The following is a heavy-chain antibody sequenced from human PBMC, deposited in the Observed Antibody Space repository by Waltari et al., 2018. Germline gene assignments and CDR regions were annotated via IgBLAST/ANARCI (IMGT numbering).Heavy chain of an antibody. D-gene: IGHD6-13*01. V-gene: IGHV3-33*05. CDR3: AREYSRICFHALDG. J-gene: IGHJ6*02. CDR1: GSPVGDDG. Sequence: QVHVVESGGGVVQLGGSLRLACEASGSPVGDDGMHWVRQAPGKGLEWVAVIQYDGSIKNYADSVKGRFTISRENSKNTLYLEMKSLRAEDTAVYYCAREYSRICFHALDGWGQGTAVTVSS. CDR2: IQYDGSIK.